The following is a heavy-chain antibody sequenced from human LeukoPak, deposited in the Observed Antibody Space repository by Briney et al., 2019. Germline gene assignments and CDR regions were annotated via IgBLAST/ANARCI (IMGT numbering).Heavy chain of an antibody. V-gene: IGHV4-59*01. CDR2: IYYSGST. CDR1: GGSISSYY. CDR3: ARDRRRAVAGTAARMVYYGMDV. D-gene: IGHD6-19*01. Sequence: SETLSLTCTVSGGSISSYYWSWIRQPPGKGLAWIGYIYYSGSTNYNPSLKSRVTISVDTSKNQFPLKVSSVTAADTAVYYRARDRRRAVAGTAARMVYYGMDVWGQGTTVTVSS. J-gene: IGHJ6*02.